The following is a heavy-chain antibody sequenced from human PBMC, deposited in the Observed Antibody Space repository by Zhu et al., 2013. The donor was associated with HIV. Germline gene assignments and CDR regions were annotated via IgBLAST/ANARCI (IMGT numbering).Heavy chain of an antibody. Sequence: QAQLVQSGAEVKKPGASVKVSCKASGYTFTSYAIIWVRQAPGQGLEWMGWISVYNGKRKYAQTLQGRVTMTTDTSTSTAYMELSSLRSEDTAVYYCARSYYYDSRGYLALFDYWGQGTLVTVSS. J-gene: IGHJ4*02. CDR2: ISVYNGKR. V-gene: IGHV1-18*01. CDR3: ARSYYYDSRGYLALFDY. D-gene: IGHD3-22*01. CDR1: GYTFTSYA.